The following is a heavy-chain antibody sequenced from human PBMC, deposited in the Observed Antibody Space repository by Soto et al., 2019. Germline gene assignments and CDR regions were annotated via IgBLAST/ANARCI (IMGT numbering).Heavy chain of an antibody. V-gene: IGHV3-21*01. CDR1: GFTFSSYS. CDR3: SREKRNCRSTSCYLVCDY. D-gene: IGHD2-2*01. CDR2: ISSSSSYI. J-gene: IGHJ4*02. Sequence: EVQLVESGGGLVKPGGSLRLSCAASGFTFSSYSMNWVRQAPGKGLEWVSSISSSSSYIYYADSVKGRFTISRDNAKNSLYLQMNSLRAEDTAVYYCSREKRNCRSTSCYLVCDYWGQGTIVTVSS.